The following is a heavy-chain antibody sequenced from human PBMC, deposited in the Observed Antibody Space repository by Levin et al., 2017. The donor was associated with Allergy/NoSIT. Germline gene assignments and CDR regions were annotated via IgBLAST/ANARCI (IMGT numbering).Heavy chain of an antibody. CDR2: ITPTLGST. CDR3: AREACSVNSCYAWFDS. D-gene: IGHD2-15*01. J-gene: IGHJ5*01. Sequence: VASVKVSCKASGYTFTNHYIYWMRQAPGQGLEWMGIITPTLGSTTYAQKFQGRVTMTRDTSTSTVYMELTSLTSDDTAVYYCAREACSVNSCYAWFDSWGQGTLVTVSS. V-gene: IGHV1-46*01. CDR1: GYTFTNHY.